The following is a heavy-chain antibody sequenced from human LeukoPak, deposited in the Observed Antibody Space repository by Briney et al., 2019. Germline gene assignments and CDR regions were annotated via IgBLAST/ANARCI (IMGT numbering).Heavy chain of an antibody. Sequence: SETLSLTCAVYGGSFSGYYWSWIRQPPGKGLEWIGEINHSGSTNYNPSLKSRVTISVDTSKNQFSLKLSSVTAADTAVYYCARGSSSWYGQFGSLDRWGQGTLVTVSS. V-gene: IGHV4-34*01. J-gene: IGHJ5*02. CDR3: ARGSSSWYGQFGSLDR. CDR2: INHSGST. D-gene: IGHD6-13*01. CDR1: GGSFSGYY.